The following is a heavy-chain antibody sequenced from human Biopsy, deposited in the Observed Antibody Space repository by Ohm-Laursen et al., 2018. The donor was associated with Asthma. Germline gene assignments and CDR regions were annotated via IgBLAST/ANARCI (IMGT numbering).Heavy chain of an antibody. J-gene: IGHJ4*02. D-gene: IGHD5-24*01. V-gene: IGHV1-18*04. CDR3: ARHPYNFGGFNY. Sequence: ASVKVSCKASGYTFRSYGVSWVRQAPGQGLEWMGWISPFTGDAHFGQKFQGRVTMTTDTSTDTAYMELRSLRSDDTAVYYCARHPYNFGGFNYWGQGSLVLVSS. CDR2: ISPFTGDA. CDR1: GYTFRSYG.